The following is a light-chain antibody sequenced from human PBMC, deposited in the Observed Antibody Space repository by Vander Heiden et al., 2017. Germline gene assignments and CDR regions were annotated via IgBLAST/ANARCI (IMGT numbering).Light chain of an antibody. CDR3: SSYTSSSTLV. J-gene: IGLJ3*02. V-gene: IGLV2-14*01. CDR2: DVS. CDR1: SSDLGGYNY. Sequence: QSALTQPASVSGSPGQSITISCTGPSSDLGGYNYVSWYPQHPGKATKLMIYDVSKRPSGVSNRFSGSKSGNTASLTISGLQEEDEADYYCSSYTSSSTLVFGGGTKLTVL.